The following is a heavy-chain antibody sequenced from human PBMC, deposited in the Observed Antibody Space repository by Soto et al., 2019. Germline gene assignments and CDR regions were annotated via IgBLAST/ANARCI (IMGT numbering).Heavy chain of an antibody. D-gene: IGHD3-10*01. J-gene: IGHJ6*02. CDR2: ISYDGSNK. Sequence: QVQLVESGGGVVQPGRSLRLSCAASGFNFKNYGMHWVRQAPGKGLEWVAVISYDGSNKYYADSVKGRFIISRDNSKNTLYLQMNTLRTVDTAVYYCANHVLRGDIDYYGMDVWGQGTTVTVSS. CDR1: GFNFKNYG. V-gene: IGHV3-30*18. CDR3: ANHVLRGDIDYYGMDV.